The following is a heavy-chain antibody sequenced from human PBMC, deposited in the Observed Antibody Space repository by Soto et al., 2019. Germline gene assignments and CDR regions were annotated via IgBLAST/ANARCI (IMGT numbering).Heavy chain of an antibody. J-gene: IGHJ3*02. CDR1: GFTFSSYS. V-gene: IGHV3-48*02. CDR2: SSSGSAAI. Sequence: EVQLVESGGGLVQPGGSLRLSCAASGFTFSSYSMNWVRQAPGKGLEWVSYSSSGSAAIYYADSVKGRFTISRDNAKNSLYLQMNSLRDEDTAVYCCARGSDAFDIWRQGTMITVSS. CDR3: ARGSDAFDI.